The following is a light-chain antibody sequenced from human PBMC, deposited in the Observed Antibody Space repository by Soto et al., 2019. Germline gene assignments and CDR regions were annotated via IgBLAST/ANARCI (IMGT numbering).Light chain of an antibody. V-gene: IGKV3-15*01. CDR3: QQYNNWLFT. CDR2: GAS. CDR1: QSVSSN. Sequence: EIVMTQSPATLSVSPGERATLSCRASQSVSSNLAWYQQKPGQAPRLLIYGASTRATGTPARFSGSGSGTEFTLTISSLQSEDFAVYYCQQYNNWLFTFGHGTKVDIK. J-gene: IGKJ3*01.